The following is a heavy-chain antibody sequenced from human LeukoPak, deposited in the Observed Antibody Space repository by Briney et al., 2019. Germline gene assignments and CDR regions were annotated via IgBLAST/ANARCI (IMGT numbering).Heavy chain of an antibody. V-gene: IGHV3-7*01. CDR3: ARAYCSSNTCYAPDY. CDR1: GFTFSDNW. Sequence: GGSLRLSCAASGFTFSDNWMTWVRRAPGKGLECVANIKQDGSEKYYVDSVKGRFTISRDNAKKSVYLQMNSLRVEDSAVYHCARAYCSSNTCYAPDYWGQGTLVTVSS. D-gene: IGHD2-2*01. J-gene: IGHJ4*02. CDR2: IKQDGSEK.